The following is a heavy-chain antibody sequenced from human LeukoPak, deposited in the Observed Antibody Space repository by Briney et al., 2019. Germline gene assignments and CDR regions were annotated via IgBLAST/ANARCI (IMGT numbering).Heavy chain of an antibody. D-gene: IGHD2-21*01. CDR1: GFTFSSYW. Sequence: GGSLRLSCAASGFTFSSYWMSWVRQAPGKGLEWVANIKQDGSEKYYVDSVKGRFTISRDDAKNSLYLQMNSLRAEDTAVYYCAIDLIDGLPDYFDYWGQGTLVTVSS. J-gene: IGHJ4*02. CDR3: AIDLIDGLPDYFDY. V-gene: IGHV3-7*01. CDR2: IKQDGSEK.